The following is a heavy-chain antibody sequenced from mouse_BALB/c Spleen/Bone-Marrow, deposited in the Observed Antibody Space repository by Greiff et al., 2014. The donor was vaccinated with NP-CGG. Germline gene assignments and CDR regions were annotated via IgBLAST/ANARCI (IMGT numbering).Heavy chain of an antibody. CDR2: IDPFNGVT. J-gene: IGHJ3*01. V-gene: IGHV1-31*01. Sequence: EVQLQQSXPELMKPGASVKISCKASGYSFTSYYIHWVKQNHGKSLEWIGYIDPFNGVTIYNQKFKGKATLTADKSSSTAYMHLSSLTSEDSAVYYCARRVITTGPGFAYWGQGTLVTVSA. CDR1: GYSFTSYY. CDR3: ARRVITTGPGFAY. D-gene: IGHD2-4*01.